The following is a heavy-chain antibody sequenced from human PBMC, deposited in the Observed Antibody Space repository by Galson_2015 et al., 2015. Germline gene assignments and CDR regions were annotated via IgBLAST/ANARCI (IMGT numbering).Heavy chain of an antibody. V-gene: IGHV3-23*01. J-gene: IGHJ2*01. D-gene: IGHD4-17*01. CDR3: ATSDYGDSVDYFDL. CDR2: ISGSGDST. Sequence: SLRLSCAASGFTFSFYAMHWVRQAPGKGLEWVSAISGSGDSTYYADSVKGRFTISRDNSKNTLYLQMNSLRAEDTAVYYCATSDYGDSVDYFDLWGRGALVTVSS. CDR1: GFTFSFYA.